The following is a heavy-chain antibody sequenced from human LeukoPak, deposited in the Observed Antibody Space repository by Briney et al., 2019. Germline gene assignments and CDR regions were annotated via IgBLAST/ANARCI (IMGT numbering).Heavy chain of an antibody. CDR2: IYYSGST. CDR3: ASTRSSYFDY. V-gene: IGHV4-59*08. J-gene: IGHJ4*02. CDR1: GGSMSPYH. D-gene: IGHD1-26*01. Sequence: SETLSLTCTVSGGSMSPYHWGWIRQPPGKGLEWIGYIYYSGSTNYNPSLKSRVTISVDTSKNQFSLKLSSVTAADTAVYYCASTRSSYFDYWGQGTLVTVSS.